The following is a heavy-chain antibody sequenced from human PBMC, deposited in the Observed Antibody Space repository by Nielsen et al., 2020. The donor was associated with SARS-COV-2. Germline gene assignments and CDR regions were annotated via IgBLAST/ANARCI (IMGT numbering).Heavy chain of an antibody. D-gene: IGHD2-15*01. CDR1: GYTFTSYA. J-gene: IGHJ6*02. V-gene: IGHV1-3*01. Sequence: ASVKVSCKASGYTFTSYAMHWVRQAPGQRLEWMGWINAGNGNTKYSQKFQGRVTITRDTSASTAYMELSSLRSEDTAVYYCARWGPGCSGGSCYGSLRDYYYYYGMDVWGQGTTVTVSS. CDR3: ARWGPGCSGGSCYGSLRDYYYYYGMDV. CDR2: INAGNGNT.